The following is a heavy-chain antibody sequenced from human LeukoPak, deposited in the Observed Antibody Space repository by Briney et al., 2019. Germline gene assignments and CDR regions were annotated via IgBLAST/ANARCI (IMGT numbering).Heavy chain of an antibody. CDR2: IWNDGSKK. Sequence: PGGSLRLSCAASGFPFSSYGMHWVRQAPGKGLEWVAVIWNDGSKKFYADSVKGQFTISRDNHKNAVYLQMNTLRVDDTAVYYCAKDRNIVIIPAAIEGFDYWGLGTLVTVAS. D-gene: IGHD2-2*01. V-gene: IGHV3-33*06. CDR1: GFPFSSYG. J-gene: IGHJ4*02. CDR3: AKDRNIVIIPAAIEGFDY.